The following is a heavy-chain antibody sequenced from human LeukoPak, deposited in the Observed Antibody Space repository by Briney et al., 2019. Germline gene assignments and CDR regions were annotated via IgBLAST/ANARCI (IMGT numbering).Heavy chain of an antibody. J-gene: IGHJ5*02. V-gene: IGHV1-18*01. CDR1: GYTFTSYG. D-gene: IGHD2-2*01. CDR3: AGEYCSSTSCYPNWFDP. Sequence: GASVKVSCKASGYTFTSYGISWVRQAPGQGLEWMGWISAYNGNTNYAQKLQGRVTMATDTSTSTAYMELRSLRSDDTAVYYCAGEYCSSTSCYPNWFDPWGQGTLVTVSS. CDR2: ISAYNGNT.